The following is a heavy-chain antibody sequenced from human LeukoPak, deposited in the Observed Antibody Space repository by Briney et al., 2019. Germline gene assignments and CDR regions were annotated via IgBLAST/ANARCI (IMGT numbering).Heavy chain of an antibody. J-gene: IGHJ3*02. Sequence: ASVKVSCKASGGTFSSYAISWVRQAPGQGLEWMGRIIPILGIANYAQKFQGRVTITADKSTSTAYMELSSLRSEDTAVYYCAREGLPDAFDIWGQGTMVTVSS. V-gene: IGHV1-69*04. D-gene: IGHD5-18*01. CDR2: IIPILGIA. CDR1: GGTFSSYA. CDR3: AREGLPDAFDI.